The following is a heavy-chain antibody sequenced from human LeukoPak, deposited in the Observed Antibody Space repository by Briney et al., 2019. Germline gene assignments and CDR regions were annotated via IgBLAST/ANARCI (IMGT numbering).Heavy chain of an antibody. D-gene: IGHD1-1*01. CDR1: GFTFSSYS. Sequence: GGSLRLSCAASGFTFSSYSMNWVRQAPGKGLEWVSSISSTSNYIYYGDSLQGRFTISRDNAKNSLYLQVNSLRVEDTALYYCAKSNWNGGWFDPWGQGTLVTVSS. CDR3: AKSNWNGGWFDP. V-gene: IGHV3-21*04. J-gene: IGHJ5*02. CDR2: ISSTSNYI.